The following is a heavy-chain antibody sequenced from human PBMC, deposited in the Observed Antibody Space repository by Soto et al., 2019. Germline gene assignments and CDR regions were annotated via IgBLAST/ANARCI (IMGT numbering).Heavy chain of an antibody. CDR1: GFSISSSSYY. CDR2: IYYSGST. CDR3: ARHTPAISISDH. J-gene: IGHJ4*02. D-gene: IGHD2-15*01. Sequence: SETLSLTCTVSGFSISSSSYYLGWIRQPPGKGLEWIGSIYYSGSTYYNPSLKSRVTISVDTSKNQFSLKLSSVTAADTAVYYCARHTPAISISDHWGQGTLVTVS. V-gene: IGHV4-39*01.